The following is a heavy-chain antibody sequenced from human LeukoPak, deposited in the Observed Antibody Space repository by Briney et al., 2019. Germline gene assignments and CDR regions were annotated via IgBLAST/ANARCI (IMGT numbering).Heavy chain of an antibody. CDR1: GFTFRSYG. CDR2: IWYDGSNK. D-gene: IGHD4-17*01. V-gene: IGHV3-33*01. J-gene: IGHJ4*02. CDR3: ARSTVTTPDY. Sequence: GGSLRLSCAASGFTFRSYGMPWVRQAPGKGLEWVAVIWYDGSNKYYADSVKGRFTISRDNSKNTLYLQMNSLRAEDTAVYYCARSTVTTPDYWGQGTLVTVSS.